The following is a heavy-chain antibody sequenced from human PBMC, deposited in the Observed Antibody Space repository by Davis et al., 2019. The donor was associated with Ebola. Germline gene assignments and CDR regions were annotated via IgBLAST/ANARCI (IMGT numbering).Heavy chain of an antibody. J-gene: IGHJ4*02. CDR2: IYYSGST. CDR1: GGSISSGGYY. CDR3: ARQPETTVTTPIDY. V-gene: IGHV4-31*03. D-gene: IGHD4-17*01. Sequence: SETLSLTCTVSGGSISSGGYYWSWIRQHPGKGLEWIGYIYYSGSTYYNPSLKSRVTISVDTSKNQFSLKLSSVTAADTAVYYCARQPETTVTTPIDYWGQGTLVTVSS.